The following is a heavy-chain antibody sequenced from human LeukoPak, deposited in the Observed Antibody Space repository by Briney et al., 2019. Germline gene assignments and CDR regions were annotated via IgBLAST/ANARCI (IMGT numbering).Heavy chain of an antibody. D-gene: IGHD4-17*01. Sequence: PSETLSLTCAVSVGCFSGYSWSWIRQPPGKGLEWIGESNHSGSTNYNPSLKSRVTISVDTSKNQFSLRLNSVTAAHTAVYYCARGPPTVTRKKQQRTFFDYFQPWGQGTLVTVSS. CDR3: ARGPPTVTRKKQQRTFFDYFQP. CDR1: VGCFSGYS. V-gene: IGHV4-34*01. CDR2: SNHSGST. J-gene: IGHJ1*01.